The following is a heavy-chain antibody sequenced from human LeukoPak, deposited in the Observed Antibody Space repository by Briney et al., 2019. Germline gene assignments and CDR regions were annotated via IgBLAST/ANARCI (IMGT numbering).Heavy chain of an antibody. CDR1: GFTFSSYG. J-gene: IGHJ4*02. V-gene: IGHV3-23*01. CDR2: ISGGGGGT. D-gene: IGHD6-19*01. CDR3: AKRVAHSSGAYWDY. Sequence: GGSLRLSCEASGFTFSSYGMSWVRQAPGKGLEWVSAISGGGGGTYYADAVKGRFTISRDNSKNTLYLQMNSLRAEDAAVYFCAKRVAHSSGAYWDYWGQGILVTVSS.